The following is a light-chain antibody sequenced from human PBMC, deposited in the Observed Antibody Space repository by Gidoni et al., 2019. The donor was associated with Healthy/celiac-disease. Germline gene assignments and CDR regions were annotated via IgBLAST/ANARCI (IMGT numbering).Light chain of an antibody. Sequence: SYELTQPPSVSVSPGQTASITCSGDKLGDKYACWYQQKPGQSPVLVIYQDNKRPAGIPERFSGSNSANTATLTISGTQAMDEADYYCQAWDSSTANVVFGGGTKLPVL. V-gene: IGLV3-1*01. CDR1: KLGDKY. CDR2: QDN. J-gene: IGLJ2*01. CDR3: QAWDSSTANVV.